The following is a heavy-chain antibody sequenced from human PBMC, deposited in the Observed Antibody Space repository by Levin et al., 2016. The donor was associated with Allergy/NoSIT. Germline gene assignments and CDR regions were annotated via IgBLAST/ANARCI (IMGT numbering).Heavy chain of an antibody. CDR3: ARDGEGRYGYVFFDY. Sequence: GGSLRLSCAASGFTFSSYTMHWVRQAPGKGLEWVSSMTYSSDYIYYADSVEGRFTISRDNARNSMYLQMDSLRAEDTAVYYCARDGEGRYGYVFFDYWGQGTLVTVSS. V-gene: IGHV3-21*01. D-gene: IGHD5-18*01. CDR2: MTYSSDYI. J-gene: IGHJ4*02. CDR1: GFTFSSYT.